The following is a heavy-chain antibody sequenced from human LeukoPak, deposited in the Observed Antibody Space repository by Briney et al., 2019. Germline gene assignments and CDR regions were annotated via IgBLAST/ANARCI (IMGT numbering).Heavy chain of an antibody. CDR2: INHSGST. V-gene: IGHV4-34*01. CDR1: GGSFSGYY. CDR3: ARGHSSSWYHYYYGMDV. J-gene: IGHJ6*02. Sequence: SETLSLTCAVYGGSFSGYYWSWIRQPPGKGLEWIGEINHSGSTNYNPSLKSRVTISVDTSKNQFSLKLSSVTAADTAVYYCARGHSSSWYHYYYGMDVWGQGTTVTVSS. D-gene: IGHD6-13*01.